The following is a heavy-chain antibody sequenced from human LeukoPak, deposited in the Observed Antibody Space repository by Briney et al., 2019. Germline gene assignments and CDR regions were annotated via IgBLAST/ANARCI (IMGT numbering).Heavy chain of an antibody. CDR3: ARHGGATMPWYFDL. D-gene: IGHD1-26*01. J-gene: IGHJ2*01. Sequence: RTSQTLSLTCAVSGVSISSGGYSWSWIRQPPGKGLEWIGYIYHSGSTYYNPSLKSRVTISVDRSKNQFSLKLSSVTAADTAVYYCARHGGATMPWYFDLWGRGALVTVSS. V-gene: IGHV4-30-2*01. CDR1: GVSISSGGYS. CDR2: IYHSGST.